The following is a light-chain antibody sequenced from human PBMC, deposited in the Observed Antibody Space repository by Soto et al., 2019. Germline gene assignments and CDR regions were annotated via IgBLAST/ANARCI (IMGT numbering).Light chain of an antibody. CDR1: QSISSW. CDR3: LQDNNYPWT. Sequence: DIQMTQSPSTLSASVGDRSTITCMASQSISSWLAWYQQKPGKSPRLLIYAISSLQSGVTSRFSGSGSGTDFTLTISSLQPEDFATYYCLQDNNYPWTFGQGTKVEIK. V-gene: IGKV1-5*01. J-gene: IGKJ1*01. CDR2: AIS.